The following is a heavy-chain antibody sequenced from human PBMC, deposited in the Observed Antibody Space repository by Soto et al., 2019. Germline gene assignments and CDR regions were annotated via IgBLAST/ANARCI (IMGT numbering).Heavy chain of an antibody. CDR2: IYTSGST. V-gene: IGHV4-4*07. D-gene: IGHD6-19*01. Sequence: SETLSLTCTVSGGSISSYYWSWIRQPAGKGLEWIGRIYTSGSTNYNPSLKSRVTMSVDTSKNQFSLKLSSVTAADTAVYYCARTLAVAGTGYFDYWGQGTLVTVSS. CDR1: GGSISSYY. CDR3: ARTLAVAGTGYFDY. J-gene: IGHJ4*02.